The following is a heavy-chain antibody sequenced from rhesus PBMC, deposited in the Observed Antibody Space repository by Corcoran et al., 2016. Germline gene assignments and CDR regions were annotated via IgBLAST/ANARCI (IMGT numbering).Heavy chain of an antibody. J-gene: IGHJ4*01. CDR1: GYSISSGYD. D-gene: IGHD6-13*01. V-gene: IGHV4-127*01. CDR2: IHGSSGRT. Sequence: QVQLQESGPAVVKPSETLSLTCAVSGYSISSGYDWSWIRQAPGKGLEWIGYIHGSSGRTTYNPTLTRRVTISKDTSKNQFSLKLSSMTTVDTAVYYCARNLAAGHYFDYWGQGVLVTVSS. CDR3: ARNLAAGHYFDY.